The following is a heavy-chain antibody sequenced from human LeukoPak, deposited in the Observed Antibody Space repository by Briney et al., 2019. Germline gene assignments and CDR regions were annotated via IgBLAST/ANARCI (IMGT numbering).Heavy chain of an antibody. V-gene: IGHV4-34*01. CDR3: ARGLCFGESSFYFDY. CDR2: INHSGST. CDR1: GGSFSGYY. J-gene: IGHJ4*02. Sequence: SETRSLTCAVYGGSFSGYYWSWIRQPPGKGLEWIGEINHSGSTNYNPSLKSRVTISVDTSKNQFSLKLSSVTAADTAVYYCARGLCFGESSFYFDYWGQGTLVTVSS. D-gene: IGHD3-10*01.